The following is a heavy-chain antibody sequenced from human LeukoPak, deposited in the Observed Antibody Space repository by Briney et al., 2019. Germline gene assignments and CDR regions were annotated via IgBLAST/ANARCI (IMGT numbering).Heavy chain of an antibody. CDR2: INHSGST. CDR1: GGSFSGYY. Sequence: PSETLSLTCAVYGGSFSGYYWSWIRQPPGKGLEWIGEINHSGSTNNNPSLKSRVTISVDTSKNQFSLKLSSVTAADTAVYYCARGRKIGSSYTPWSCYFDYWGQGTLVTVSS. D-gene: IGHD3-16*02. V-gene: IGHV4-34*01. J-gene: IGHJ4*02. CDR3: ARGRKIGSSYTPWSCYFDY.